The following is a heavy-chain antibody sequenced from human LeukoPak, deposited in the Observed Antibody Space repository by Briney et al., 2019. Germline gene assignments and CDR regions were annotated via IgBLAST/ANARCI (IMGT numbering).Heavy chain of an antibody. CDR1: GFTFSSYE. V-gene: IGHV3-48*03. J-gene: IGHJ3*02. CDR2: ISSSGSTI. Sequence: PGGALGLSCAASGFTFSSYEMNWVRQAPGKGLGWVSYISSSGSTIYYADSVKGRFTVSRDNAKNSLYLQMNSLRAEDTAVYYCASISEWFGGHDAFDIWGQGTMVTVSS. D-gene: IGHD3-10*01. CDR3: ASISEWFGGHDAFDI.